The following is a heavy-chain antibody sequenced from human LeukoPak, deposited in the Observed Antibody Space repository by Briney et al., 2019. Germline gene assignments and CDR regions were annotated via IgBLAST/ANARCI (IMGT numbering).Heavy chain of an antibody. CDR2: IYSGGST. V-gene: IGHV3-66*01. D-gene: IGHD1-26*01. J-gene: IGHJ4*02. CDR3: ARDGIGPVD. Sequence: PGGSLRLSCVASGFSFSDYYMSWVRQAPGKGLEWVSVIYSGGSTYYADSVKGRFTISRDNSKNTLYLQMNSLRAEDTAVYYCARDGIGPVDWGQGTLVTVSS. CDR1: GFSFSDYY.